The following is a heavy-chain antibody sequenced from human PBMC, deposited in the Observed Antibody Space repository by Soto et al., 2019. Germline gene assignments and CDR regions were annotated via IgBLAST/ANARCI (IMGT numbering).Heavy chain of an antibody. J-gene: IGHJ4*02. CDR1: GGTFSSYA. Sequence: QVQLVQSGAEVKKPGSSVKVSRKASGGTFSSYAISWVRQAPGQGLEWMGGIIPIFGTANYAQKFQGRVTITADESTSTAYMELSSLRSEDTAVYYCARAPPLRGRDGYNLVYWGQGTLVTVSS. V-gene: IGHV1-69*01. D-gene: IGHD5-12*01. CDR2: IIPIFGTA. CDR3: ARAPPLRGRDGYNLVY.